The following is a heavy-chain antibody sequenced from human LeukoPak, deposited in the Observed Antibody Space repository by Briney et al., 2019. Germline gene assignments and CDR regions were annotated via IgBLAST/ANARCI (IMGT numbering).Heavy chain of an antibody. V-gene: IGHV4-61*02. CDR1: GGSISSGGYY. CDR2: IYTSGST. J-gene: IGHJ6*03. CDR3: ARDNTMVRGVIIYYYYMDV. Sequence: PSETLSRTDTGSGGSISSGGYYWNWIRQPSGKGLEWIGRIYTSGSTNYNPSLTSRVTISVDPSKIQFSLKLSSVPAEDTAVYYCARDNTMVRGVIIYYYYMDVWGKGTTVTVSS. D-gene: IGHD3-10*01.